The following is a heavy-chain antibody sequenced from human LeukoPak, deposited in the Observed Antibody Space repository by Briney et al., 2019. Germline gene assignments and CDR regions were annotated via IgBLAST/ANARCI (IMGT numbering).Heavy chain of an antibody. CDR1: GGTFSSYA. Sequence: SVKVSCKASGGTFSSYAISWVRQAPGQGLEWMGGIIPIFGTANYAQKFQGRVTITTDESTSTAYMELSSLRPEDTAVYYCARDLTWCSGGSCPEINWGQGTLVTVSS. V-gene: IGHV1-69*05. CDR3: ARDLTWCSGGSCPEIN. J-gene: IGHJ1*01. CDR2: IIPIFGTA. D-gene: IGHD2-15*01.